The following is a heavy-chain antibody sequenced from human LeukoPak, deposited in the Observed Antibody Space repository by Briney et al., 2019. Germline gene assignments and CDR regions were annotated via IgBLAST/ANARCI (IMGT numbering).Heavy chain of an antibody. D-gene: IGHD1-1*01. J-gene: IGHJ3*02. V-gene: IGHV4-34*01. Sequence: PSETLSLTCAVYGGSFSGYYWSWIRQPPGKGLEWIGEINHSGGTNYNPSLKSRVTISVDTSKNQFSLKLSSVTAADTAVYYCARRYNWNPGAFDIWGQGTMVTVSS. CDR1: GGSFSGYY. CDR2: INHSGGT. CDR3: ARRYNWNPGAFDI.